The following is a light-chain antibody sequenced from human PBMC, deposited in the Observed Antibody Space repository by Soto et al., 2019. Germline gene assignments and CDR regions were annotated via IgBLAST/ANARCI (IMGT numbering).Light chain of an antibody. CDR3: QQRSNWPPIT. CDR1: QSVSTN. V-gene: IGKV3-15*01. Sequence: EIVMTQSPATLSVSPGASATLSCRASQSVSTNLAWYQQKPGQVPRVLIYGASTRATEIPARFSGSGSGTDFTLTISRLEPEDFAVYYCQQRSNWPPITFGQGTRLEIK. J-gene: IGKJ5*01. CDR2: GAS.